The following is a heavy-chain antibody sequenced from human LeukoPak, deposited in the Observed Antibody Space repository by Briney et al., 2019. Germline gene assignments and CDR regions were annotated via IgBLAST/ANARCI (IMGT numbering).Heavy chain of an antibody. CDR3: AGSMVVTPGGAFDI. J-gene: IGHJ3*02. CDR2: LSSSSSYI. Sequence: GGCLRLFCAACGFTFRIYSMNWVRQAPGRGLEWVLYLSSSSSYIYYADSLKGRFTISRDNAKNSLYLQVKSLRDRATAGFFFAGSMVVTPGGAFDIWGQGTMVTVSS. V-gene: IGHV3-21*05. D-gene: IGHD4-23*01. CDR1: GFTFRIYS.